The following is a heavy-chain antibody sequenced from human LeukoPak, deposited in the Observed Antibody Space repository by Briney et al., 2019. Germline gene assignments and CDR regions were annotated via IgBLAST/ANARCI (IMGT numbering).Heavy chain of an antibody. CDR1: GYTFTSYG. D-gene: IGHD3-22*01. J-gene: IGHJ4*02. Sequence: ASVKVSCKASGYTFTSYGISWVRQAPGQGLEWMGWISAYNGNTNYAQKLQGRVTMTTDTSTSTDYMELRSLRSDETAVYYCARIKGGSSCYHLGGYFDYWGQGTLVTVSS. CDR3: ARIKGGSSCYHLGGYFDY. V-gene: IGHV1-18*01. CDR2: ISAYNGNT.